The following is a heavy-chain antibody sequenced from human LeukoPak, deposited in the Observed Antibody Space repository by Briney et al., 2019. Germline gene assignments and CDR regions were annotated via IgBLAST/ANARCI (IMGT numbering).Heavy chain of an antibody. J-gene: IGHJ4*02. Sequence: GGSLRLSCAASGFTVSNNYMSWVRQVPGKGLEWVSVIYSGGSTYYADSVKGRFTVSRDSSKNTVYLQMNNLRAEDTAVYYCAKEIPPSGSYYDPGYWGQGTLVTVSS. D-gene: IGHD1-26*01. CDR2: IYSGGST. V-gene: IGHV3-53*01. CDR1: GFTVSNNY. CDR3: AKEIPPSGSYYDPGY.